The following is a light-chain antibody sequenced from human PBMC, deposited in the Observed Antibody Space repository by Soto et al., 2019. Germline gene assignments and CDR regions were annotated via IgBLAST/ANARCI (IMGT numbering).Light chain of an antibody. Sequence: EIVLTQSPGTLSLSPGERATLSCRASQSVDSSYLSWYQHKPGQAPRLLLYATSSRATGIPDRFSGSGSGTDFTLIISRLEPEDFAVYYCQRYGASSFTFGQGTNLEIK. CDR1: QSVDSSY. V-gene: IGKV3-20*01. J-gene: IGKJ2*01. CDR2: ATS. CDR3: QRYGASSFT.